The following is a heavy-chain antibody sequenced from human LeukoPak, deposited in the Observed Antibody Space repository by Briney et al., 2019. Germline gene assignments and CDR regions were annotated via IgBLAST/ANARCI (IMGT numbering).Heavy chain of an antibody. CDR2: ISSSSSTI. Sequence: PGGSLRLSCAASGFTFSSYSMNWVRQAPGKGLEWVSYISSSSSTIYYADSVKGRFTISRDNAKNSLYLQMNSLRAEDTAVYYCARDSPDYSNYGYYGMDVWGQGTTVTVSS. CDR1: GFTFSSYS. V-gene: IGHV3-48*01. CDR3: ARDSPDYSNYGYYGMDV. D-gene: IGHD4-11*01. J-gene: IGHJ6*02.